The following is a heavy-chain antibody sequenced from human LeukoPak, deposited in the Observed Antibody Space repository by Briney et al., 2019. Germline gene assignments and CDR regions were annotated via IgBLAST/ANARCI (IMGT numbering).Heavy chain of an antibody. D-gene: IGHD2-15*01. J-gene: IGHJ5*02. CDR2: INPNSGGT. V-gene: IGHV1-2*02. Sequence: ASVKVSCKASGYTFTGYYMHWVRQAPGQGLEWMGWINPNSGGTNYAQKFQGRVTMTRDTSISTAYMELSRLRSDDTAVYYCAKDRVSPGFNWFDPWGQGTLVTVSS. CDR3: AKDRVSPGFNWFDP. CDR1: GYTFTGYY.